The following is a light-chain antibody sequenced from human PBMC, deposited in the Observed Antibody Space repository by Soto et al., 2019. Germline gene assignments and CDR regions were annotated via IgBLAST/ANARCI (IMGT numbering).Light chain of an antibody. CDR2: AVS. CDR1: QSVSSS. V-gene: IGKV3-15*01. Sequence: ESVLTQSQGTLSLSPGERATLSCRASQSVSSSLAWYQQKPGQAPRLLIYAVSTRATGIPARFSGSGSGTEFTLTINSLQFEDFAVYYCQQYNNWPPTWTFGQGTKVDIK. CDR3: QQYNNWPPTWT. J-gene: IGKJ1*01.